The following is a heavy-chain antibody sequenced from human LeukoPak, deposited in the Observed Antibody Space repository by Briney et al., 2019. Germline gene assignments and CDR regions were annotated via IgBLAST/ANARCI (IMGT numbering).Heavy chain of an antibody. CDR1: GGSISSSSYY. D-gene: IGHD6-13*01. CDR2: IYYSGST. CDR3: ARDLYSSSWSPDY. Sequence: SETLSLTCTVSGGSISSSSYYWGWIRQPPGKGLEWIGNIYYSGSTYYNPSLKSRVTISVDTSKNQFSLKVSSVTAADTAVYYCARDLYSSSWSPDYWGQGTLVTVSS. J-gene: IGHJ4*02. V-gene: IGHV4-39*07.